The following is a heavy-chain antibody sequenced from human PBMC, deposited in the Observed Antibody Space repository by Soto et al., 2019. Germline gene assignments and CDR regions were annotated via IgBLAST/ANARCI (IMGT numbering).Heavy chain of an antibody. CDR3: VRGRASTPFYALDV. CDR1: GFTFSRHA. CDR2: ISYDGRTK. Sequence: GGSLRLSCAASGFTFSRHAMHWVRQAPVKGLEWVVDISYDGRTKHYSKSVRGRFTISRDNSKNTLHLQMSSLRTEDTALYYCVRGRASTPFYALDVWGQGTTVTVSS. J-gene: IGHJ6*02. V-gene: IGHV3-30*04. D-gene: IGHD2-2*01.